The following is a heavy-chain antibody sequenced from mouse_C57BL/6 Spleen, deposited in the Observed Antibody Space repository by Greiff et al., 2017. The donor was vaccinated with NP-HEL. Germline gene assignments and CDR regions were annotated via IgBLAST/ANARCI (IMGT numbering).Heavy chain of an antibody. J-gene: IGHJ1*03. CDR2: ISYDGSN. CDR3: ARENSDV. V-gene: IGHV3-6*01. Sequence: EVKLEESGPGLVKPSQSLSLTCSVTGYSITSGYYWNWIRQFPGNKLEWMGYISYDGSNNYNPSLKNRISITRDTSKNQFFLKLNSVTTEDTATYYCARENSDVWGTGTTVTVSS. CDR1: GYSITSGYY.